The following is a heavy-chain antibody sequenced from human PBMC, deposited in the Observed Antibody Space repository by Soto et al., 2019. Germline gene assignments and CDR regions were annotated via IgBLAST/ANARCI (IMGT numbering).Heavy chain of an antibody. CDR2: ISYDGSDK. Sequence: SLRLSCAASGFTYTDFALHRVRQAPGKGLEWVAIISYDGSDKYYADSVKGRFAISRDNPKNTLYLEMNSLRPEDTAVYFCARRAWDSYYAIDVWGQGTSVTVSS. CDR3: ARRAWDSYYAIDV. V-gene: IGHV3-30*09. J-gene: IGHJ6*02. D-gene: IGHD3-22*01. CDR1: GFTYTDFA.